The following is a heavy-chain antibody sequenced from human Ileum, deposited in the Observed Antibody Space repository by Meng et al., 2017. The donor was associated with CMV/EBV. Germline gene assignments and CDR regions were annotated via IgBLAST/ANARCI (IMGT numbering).Heavy chain of an antibody. D-gene: IGHD4/OR15-4a*01. Sequence: GESLKISCVASGFTFSGYSMNWVRQAPGKGLEWVSSISSSDSHIYYADSLKGRFTISRDNAKNSLSLQMNSLRAEDTAVYYCARGLGAPPGYYYYYGMDVWGQGNTV. CDR1: GFTFSGYS. CDR2: ISSSDSHI. CDR3: ARGLGAPPGYYYYYGMDV. J-gene: IGHJ6*01. V-gene: IGHV3-21*01.